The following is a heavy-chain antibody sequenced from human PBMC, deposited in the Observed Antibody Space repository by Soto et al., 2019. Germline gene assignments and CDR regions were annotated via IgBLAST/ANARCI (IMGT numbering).Heavy chain of an antibody. D-gene: IGHD3-22*01. CDR1: GDAINNYF. Sequence: SETLSLTCTVSGDAINNYFWNWIRRTPGKGLEWIGYVSFTGDTRYSPSLNTRVTMSVDTAKNHFSLRLTSTTAADTAVYYCARDSRHRSFGYDNTGYYHKFDIWGQGTLVTVSS. CDR2: VSFTGDT. J-gene: IGHJ4*02. CDR3: ARDSRHRSFGYDNTGYYHKFDI. V-gene: IGHV4-59*01.